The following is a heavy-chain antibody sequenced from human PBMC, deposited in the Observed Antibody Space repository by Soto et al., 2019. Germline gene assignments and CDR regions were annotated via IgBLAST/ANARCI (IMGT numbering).Heavy chain of an antibody. D-gene: IGHD1-26*01. Sequence: SETLSLTCTVSGGSISSYYWSWIRQPPGKGLEWIGYIYYSGSTNYNPSLKSRVTISVDTSKNQFSLKLSSVTAADTAVYYCAGRLPLVGATEGRELVYYYGMDVWGQGTTVTVSS. V-gene: IGHV4-59*08. CDR1: GGSISSYY. J-gene: IGHJ6*02. CDR3: AGRLPLVGATEGRELVYYYGMDV. CDR2: IYYSGST.